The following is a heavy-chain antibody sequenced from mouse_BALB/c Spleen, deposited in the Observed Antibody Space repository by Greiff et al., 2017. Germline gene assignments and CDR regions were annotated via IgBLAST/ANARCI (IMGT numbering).Heavy chain of an antibody. CDR3: ARDGLRLREDYYAMDY. V-gene: IGHV1S137*01. CDR1: GYTFTDYA. Sequence: VKLMESGAELVRPGVSVKISCKGSGYTFTDYAMHWVKQSHAKSLEWIGVISTYYGDASYNQKFMGKATMTVDKSSSTAYMELARLTSEDSAIYYCARDGLRLREDYYAMDYWGQGTSVTVSS. CDR2: ISTYYGDA. D-gene: IGHD1-2*01. J-gene: IGHJ4*01.